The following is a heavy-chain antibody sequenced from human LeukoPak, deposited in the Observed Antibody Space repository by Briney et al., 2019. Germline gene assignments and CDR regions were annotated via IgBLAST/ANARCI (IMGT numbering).Heavy chain of an antibody. Sequence: GGSLRLSCGASGFTFSSSAMHWVRQGPGKGLEWVAYIAHHGNNKYYADSVKGRFTISRDNSKGSLYLQMNSLRADDSAVYYCAKDGSWSCTDWGQGTLVRVSS. CDR1: GFTFSSSA. D-gene: IGHD2-8*02. CDR3: AKDGSWSCTD. V-gene: IGHV3-30*02. J-gene: IGHJ4*02. CDR2: IAHHGNNK.